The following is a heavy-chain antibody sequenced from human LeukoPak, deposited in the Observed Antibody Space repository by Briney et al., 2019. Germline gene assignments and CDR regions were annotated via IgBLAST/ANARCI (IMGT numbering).Heavy chain of an antibody. CDR2: IYYSGST. D-gene: IGHD3-22*01. CDR1: GGSICSSSYY. Sequence: PSETLSLTCTVSGGSICSSSYYWGWIRQPPGKGLEWIGSIYYSGSTYYNPSLKSRVTISVDTSKNQFSLKLSSVTAADTAVYYCARDTYYYDSSGPEYFQHWGQGTLVTVSS. V-gene: IGHV4-39*07. J-gene: IGHJ1*01. CDR3: ARDTYYYDSSGPEYFQH.